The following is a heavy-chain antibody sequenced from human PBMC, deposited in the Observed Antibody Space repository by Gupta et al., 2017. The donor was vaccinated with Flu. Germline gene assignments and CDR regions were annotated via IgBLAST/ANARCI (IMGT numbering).Heavy chain of an antibody. CDR2: ISSSSSYI. D-gene: IGHD5-12*01. CDR1: GFTFSSYS. Sequence: EVQLVESGGGLVKPGGSLRLSCAASGFTFSSYSMNWVRQAPGKGLEWVSSISSSSSYIYYADSVKGRFTISRDNAKNSLYLQMNSLRAEDTAVYYCARDRKATTLSISFDYWGQGTLVTVSS. CDR3: ARDRKATTLSISFDY. J-gene: IGHJ4*02. V-gene: IGHV3-21*01.